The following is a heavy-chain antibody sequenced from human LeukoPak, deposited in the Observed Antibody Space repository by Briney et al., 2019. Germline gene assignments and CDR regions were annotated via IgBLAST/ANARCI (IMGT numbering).Heavy chain of an antibody. J-gene: IGHJ3*02. CDR2: IYYSGST. Sequence: SETLSLTCTVSGGSISSYYWSWIRQPPGKGLEWIGYIYYSGSTNYNPSLKSRVTISVDTSKNQFSLKLSSVTAADTAVYYCARAAVTDKAFDIWGQGTMVTVSS. D-gene: IGHD5-18*01. CDR1: GGSISSYY. CDR3: ARAAVTDKAFDI. V-gene: IGHV4-59*01.